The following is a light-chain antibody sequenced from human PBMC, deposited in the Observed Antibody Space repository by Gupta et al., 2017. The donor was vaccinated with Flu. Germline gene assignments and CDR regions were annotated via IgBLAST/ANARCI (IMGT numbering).Light chain of an antibody. Sequence: QSVLTQPPSVSAAPGQKVTISCPGSRSNIGNNYVSWYQQLPGAAPKLLIYEGNKRRSGIPDRFSGSKSGTSATLGTTGLQTGDEADYYWGTWDSSMSAGVFGGGTKLTVL. CDR2: EGN. V-gene: IGLV1-51*02. CDR3: GTWDSSMSAGV. CDR1: RSNIGNNY. J-gene: IGLJ3*02.